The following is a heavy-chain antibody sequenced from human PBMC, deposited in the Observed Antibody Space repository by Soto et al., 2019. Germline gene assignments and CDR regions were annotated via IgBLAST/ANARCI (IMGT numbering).Heavy chain of an antibody. CDR1: GFTFSSYS. CDR2: ISTSSSYI. Sequence: GGSLRLSCAASGFTFSSYSMNWVRQAPGKGLEWVSSISTSSSYIYYADSVKGRFTISRDNAKNSLYLQMNSLRPEDTAVYYCARDHPYYYDSSGSPEGGQGTLVTVSS. D-gene: IGHD3-22*01. V-gene: IGHV3-21*01. J-gene: IGHJ4*02. CDR3: ARDHPYYYDSSGSPE.